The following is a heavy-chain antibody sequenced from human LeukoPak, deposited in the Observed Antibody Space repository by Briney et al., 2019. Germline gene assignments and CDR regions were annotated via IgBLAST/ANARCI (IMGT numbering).Heavy chain of an antibody. CDR1: GGSFSGYY. CDR3: ARGRWSGTTSTPFDY. J-gene: IGHJ4*02. V-gene: IGHV4-34*01. Sequence: SETLSLTCAVYGGSFSGYYWSWIRQPPGKGLEWIGEINQSGTTNYNPSLKSRVTISVDTSKNQFSLNLSSLTAADTAVYSCARGRWSGTTSTPFDYWGQGTLVTVSS. CDR2: INQSGTT. D-gene: IGHD1-7*01.